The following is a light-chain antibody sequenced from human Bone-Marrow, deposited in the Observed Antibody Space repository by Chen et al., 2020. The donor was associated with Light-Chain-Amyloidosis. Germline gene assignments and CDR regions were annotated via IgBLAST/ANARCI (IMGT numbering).Light chain of an antibody. V-gene: IGLV2-14*01. J-gene: IGLJ1*01. CDR1: SSDVGGDNH. CDR3: SSYTITNTLV. Sequence: QSALTQPASVSGSPGQSITISCTGTSSDVGGDNHVSWYQQHPDKAPKLMIYEVTNLPSWVPDRCSGSKSDNTASLTISGLQTEDEADDFCSSYTITNTLVFGSGTRVTVL. CDR2: EVT.